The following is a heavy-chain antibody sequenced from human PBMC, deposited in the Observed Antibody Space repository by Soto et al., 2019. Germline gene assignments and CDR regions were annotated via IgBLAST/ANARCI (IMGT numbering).Heavy chain of an antibody. D-gene: IGHD1-26*01. CDR1: GFTFSSYG. CDR2: IWYDGSNK. CDR3: ARDWHSGSYYFDY. V-gene: IGHV3-33*01. J-gene: IGHJ4*02. Sequence: GGSLRLSCAASGFTFSSYGMHWVRQAPGKGLEWVAVIWYDGSNKYYADSVKGRFTISRDNSKNTLYLQMNSLRAEDTAVYYCARDWHSGSYYFDYWGQGTLVTVSS.